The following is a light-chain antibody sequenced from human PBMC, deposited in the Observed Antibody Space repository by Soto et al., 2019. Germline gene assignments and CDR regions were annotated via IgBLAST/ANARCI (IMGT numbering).Light chain of an antibody. CDR3: SSYTSSSPWV. J-gene: IGLJ3*02. Sequence: QSVLTQPASVSGSPGQSITISCTGTSSDVGGYNYVSWYQHHPGKAPKLMIYDVSNRPSGISYRFSGSKSGNTASLTISGLQAEDEADYYCSSYTSSSPWVFGGGTKLTVL. CDR2: DVS. V-gene: IGLV2-14*03. CDR1: SSDVGGYNY.